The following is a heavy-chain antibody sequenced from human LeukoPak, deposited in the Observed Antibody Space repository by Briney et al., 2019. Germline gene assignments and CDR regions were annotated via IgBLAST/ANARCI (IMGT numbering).Heavy chain of an antibody. D-gene: IGHD3-22*01. CDR1: GFTFSSYW. V-gene: IGHV3-7*01. CDR2: IKQDGSEK. Sequence: GGSLRLSCAASGFTFSSYWMSWVRQAPGEGLEWVANIKQDGSEKYYVDSVKGRFTISRDNAKNSLYLQMNSLRAEDTAVYYCAKDRYYYDSSGSPLDYWGQGTLVTVSS. CDR3: AKDRYYYDSSGSPLDY. J-gene: IGHJ4*02.